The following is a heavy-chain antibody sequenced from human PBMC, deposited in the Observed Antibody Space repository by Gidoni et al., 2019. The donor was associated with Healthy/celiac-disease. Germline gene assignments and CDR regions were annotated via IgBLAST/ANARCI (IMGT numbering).Heavy chain of an antibody. Sequence: EVQLVESGGGLVQPGGSLTLSCAASGFTFSGAAMHWVRQASGKGLDGVGRIRSKANSYATAYAASVKGRFTISRDDSKNTAYLQMNSLKTEDTAVYYCTRRPDTAMVSWDYFYYYYGMDVWGQGTTVTVSS. V-gene: IGHV3-73*02. CDR2: IRSKANSYAT. J-gene: IGHJ6*02. D-gene: IGHD5-18*01. CDR1: GFTFSGAA. CDR3: TRRPDTAMVSWDYFYYYYGMDV.